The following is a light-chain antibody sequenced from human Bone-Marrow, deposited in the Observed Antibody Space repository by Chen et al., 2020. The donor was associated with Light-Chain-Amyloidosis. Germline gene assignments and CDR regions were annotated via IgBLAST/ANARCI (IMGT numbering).Light chain of an antibody. CDR3: QSYQGSSQGV. CDR1: SGSIATNY. J-gene: IGLJ3*02. V-gene: IGLV6-57*01. Sequence: NFMLTHPHSVSESPGKTVIISCTRSSGSIATNYVQWYQQRPGSSPTTVIYEDDQRPSGVPDRFSGSIDRSSNSASLTISGLKTEDEADYYCQSYQGSSQGVFGGGTKLSVL. CDR2: EDD.